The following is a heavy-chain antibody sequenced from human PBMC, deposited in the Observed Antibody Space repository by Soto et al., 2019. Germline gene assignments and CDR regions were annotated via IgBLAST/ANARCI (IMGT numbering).Heavy chain of an antibody. CDR1: GYTFSSYG. D-gene: IGHD6-19*01. V-gene: IGHV1-18*01. J-gene: IGHJ6*02. Sequence: QVQLVQSGAEAKRPGASVKVSCKTSGYTFSSYGISWVRQAPGQGLEWMGWISVYNGNKNYEQKFQGRASLTTHPSTRTAYMELTSLIFDDTAVYYCVRSAMAGDYYYYGMDVWGQGTTVTVSS. CDR3: VRSAMAGDYYYYGMDV. CDR2: ISVYNGNK.